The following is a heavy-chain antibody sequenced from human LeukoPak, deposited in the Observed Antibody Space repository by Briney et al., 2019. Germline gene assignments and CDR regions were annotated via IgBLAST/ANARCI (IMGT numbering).Heavy chain of an antibody. CDR2: ISESGGSS. J-gene: IGHJ4*02. CDR1: GFTFNSYA. Sequence: GGSLRLSCAASGFTFNSYAMSWVRQAPGKGLEWVSTISESGGSSYYADSVKGRFTISRDNSKNTLYLQMNSLRAEDTAVYYCAKEGGIAAVQYQFDYWGQGTLVTVSS. CDR3: AKEGGIAAVQYQFDY. D-gene: IGHD6-13*01. V-gene: IGHV3-23*01.